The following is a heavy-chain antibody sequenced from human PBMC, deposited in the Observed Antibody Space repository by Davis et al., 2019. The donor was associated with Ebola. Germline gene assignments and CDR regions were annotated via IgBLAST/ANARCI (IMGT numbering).Heavy chain of an antibody. CDR3: ARADDSSGYIIGMYYFDY. CDR1: GYTFTSYY. CDR2: INPSGGST. J-gene: IGHJ4*02. V-gene: IGHV1-46*01. Sequence: ASVKVSCKASGYTFTSYYMHWVRQAPGQGLEWMGIINPSGGSTSYAQKFQGRVTVTRDTSINTAYMELRSLRSDDTAVYYCARADDSSGYIIGMYYFDYWGQGTLVTVSS. D-gene: IGHD3-22*01.